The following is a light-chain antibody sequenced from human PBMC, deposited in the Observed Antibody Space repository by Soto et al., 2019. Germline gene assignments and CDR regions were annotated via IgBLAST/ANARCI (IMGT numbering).Light chain of an antibody. V-gene: IGKV3-15*01. CDR3: QQYADWPTT. J-gene: IGKJ1*01. CDR1: QSVRSN. CDR2: GAS. Sequence: EIVMTQSPATLSVSPGERATLSCRASQSVRSNLAWYQQKPGQAPRLLIYGASTRATGVPARVSASGSGTAFTLTITSLQSDDFGVYYCQQYADWPTTFGQGTKV.